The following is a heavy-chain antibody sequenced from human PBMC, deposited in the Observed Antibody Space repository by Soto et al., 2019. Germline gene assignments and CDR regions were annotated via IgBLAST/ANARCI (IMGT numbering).Heavy chain of an antibody. V-gene: IGHV4-39*01. CDR2: IYYSGST. Sequence: SXTLSLTCTVSGGPMSSSSYYWCWIRQPPGKGLEWIGSIYYSGSTYYNPSLKSRVTISVDTSKNQFPLKLSSVTAADTAVYYCARQGNTRAYYYGMDVWGQGTTVTVSS. CDR1: GGPMSSSSYY. D-gene: IGHD3-10*01. CDR3: ARQGNTRAYYYGMDV. J-gene: IGHJ6*02.